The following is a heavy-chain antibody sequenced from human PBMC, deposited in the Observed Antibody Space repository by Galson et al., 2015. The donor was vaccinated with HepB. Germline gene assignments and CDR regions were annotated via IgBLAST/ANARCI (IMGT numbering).Heavy chain of an antibody. CDR2: ISSGTI. D-gene: IGHD6-6*01. Sequence: LRLSCAASGFTFSNYAMNWVRQAPGKGLEWVSYISSGTIKYADSVKGRFTISRDNAKNSLYLQMNSLRDEDTAVYYCARIGDYSSSSAFDYWGQGTLVTVSS. J-gene: IGHJ4*02. CDR3: ARIGDYSSSSAFDY. CDR1: GFTFSNYA. V-gene: IGHV3-48*02.